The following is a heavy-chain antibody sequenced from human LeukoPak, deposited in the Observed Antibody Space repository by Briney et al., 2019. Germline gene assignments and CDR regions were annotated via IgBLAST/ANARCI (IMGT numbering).Heavy chain of an antibody. D-gene: IGHD3-22*01. CDR2: TKNKTNRGTT. CDR1: GFTFSSYW. Sequence: GGSLRLSCAASGFTFSSYWMSWVRQAPGKGLEWVGFTKNKTNRGTTEYAASVKGRSTISRDDSKSIAYLQMNSLKTEDTAVYYCTRDQFPMIVVVFDYWGQGTLVTVSS. V-gene: IGHV3-49*04. CDR3: TRDQFPMIVVVFDY. J-gene: IGHJ4*02.